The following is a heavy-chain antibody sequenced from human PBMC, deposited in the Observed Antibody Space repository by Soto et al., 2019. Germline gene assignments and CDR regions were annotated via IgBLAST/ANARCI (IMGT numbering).Heavy chain of an antibody. CDR3: ARIVYATSLNYMYFAF. CDR1: GVSISSGNW. Sequence: PSETLSLTCAVSGVSISSGNWWTWVRQTPQRGLEYIGEIFHDGTANYYPSFERRVAISVDTSKNQFSLKLTSVTAADTAIYFCARIVYATSLNYMYFAFWGQGAPVTVSS. CDR2: IFHDGTA. J-gene: IGHJ4*02. V-gene: IGHV4-4*02. D-gene: IGHD2-8*01.